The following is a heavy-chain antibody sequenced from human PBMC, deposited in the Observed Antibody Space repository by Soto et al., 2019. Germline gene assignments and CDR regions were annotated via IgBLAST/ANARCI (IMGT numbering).Heavy chain of an antibody. CDR2: ISGSGGST. Sequence: GGSQRLSCAASGFTFRGYWRSWVRQAPGKGLEWVSAISGSGGSTYYAGSVKGRFTISRDNSKNTLYLQMNSLRAEDTAVYYCAKITFIRYCSSTSCYGYCDYWGQGTLVTVSS. J-gene: IGHJ4*02. V-gene: IGHV3-23*01. D-gene: IGHD2-2*01. CDR1: GFTFRGYW. CDR3: AKITFIRYCSSTSCYGYCDY.